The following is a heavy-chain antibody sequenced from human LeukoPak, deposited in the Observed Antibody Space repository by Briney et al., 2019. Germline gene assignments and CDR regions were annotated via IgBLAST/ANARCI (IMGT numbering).Heavy chain of an antibody. CDR1: GGSFSGYY. CDR2: INHSGST. D-gene: IGHD3-16*02. J-gene: IGHJ5*02. V-gene: IGHV4-34*01. CDR3: ARGLIMITFGGVIVRTNWFDP. Sequence: SETLSLTCAVYGGSFSGYYWGWIRQPPGKGLEWIGEINHSGSTNYNPSLKSRVTKSVDMSKNQFSLKLSSVTAADTAVYYCARGLIMITFGGVIVRTNWFDPWGQGTLVTVSS.